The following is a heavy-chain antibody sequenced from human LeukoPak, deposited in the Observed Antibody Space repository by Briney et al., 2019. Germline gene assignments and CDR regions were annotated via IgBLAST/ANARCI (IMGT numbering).Heavy chain of an antibody. V-gene: IGHV3-48*01. CDR1: GFTFSSYS. D-gene: IGHD3-10*02. Sequence: PGGSLRLSCAASGFTFSSYSMNWVRQAPGKGLEWVSYISSSSSTIYYADSVKGRFTISRDNAKNSPYLQMNSLRAEDTAVYYCAKDVRVPKAVWGQGTLVTVSS. J-gene: IGHJ4*02. CDR3: AKDVRVPKAV. CDR2: ISSSSSTI.